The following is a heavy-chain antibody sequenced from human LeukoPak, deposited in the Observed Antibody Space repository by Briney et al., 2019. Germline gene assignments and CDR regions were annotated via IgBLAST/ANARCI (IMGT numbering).Heavy chain of an antibody. V-gene: IGHV5-51*01. CDR2: IYLGDSDT. CDR3: VRHRNWNYDY. J-gene: IGHJ4*02. D-gene: IGHD1-1*01. Sequence: GESLKISCKGSGDSFTTYWIGWVRQMLGKGLEWMGIIYLGDSDTRYSPSFQGQVTISADKSINTAYLQWSSLKASDTAMYYCVRHRNWNYDYWGQGTLVTVSS. CDR1: GDSFTTYW.